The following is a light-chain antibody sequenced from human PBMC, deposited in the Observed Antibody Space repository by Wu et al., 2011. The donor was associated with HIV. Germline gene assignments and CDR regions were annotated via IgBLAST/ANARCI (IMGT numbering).Light chain of an antibody. J-gene: IGKJ5*01. Sequence: VTITCRASQGISQFLAWYQQKPGKPPKVLIYAASTLQSGVPSRFSGSGSGTDFTPTISSLEPEDFATYSCQQRLNWPLTFGQGTRLEIK. V-gene: IGKV1-27*01. CDR3: QQRLNWPLT. CDR1: QGISQF. CDR2: AAS.